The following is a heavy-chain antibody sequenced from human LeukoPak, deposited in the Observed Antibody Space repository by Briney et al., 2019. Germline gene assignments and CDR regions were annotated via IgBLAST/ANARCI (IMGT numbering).Heavy chain of an antibody. V-gene: IGHV3-23*01. CDR3: ARRKDTAMAPFDY. CDR2: ISGSGGST. J-gene: IGHJ4*02. Sequence: GGSLRLSCAASGFTFSRYAMSWVRQAPGKGLEWVSAISGSGGSTYYADSVKGRFTISRDNSKNTLYLQMNSLRAEDTAVYYCARRKDTAMAPFDYWGQGTLVTVSS. D-gene: IGHD5-18*01. CDR1: GFTFSRYA.